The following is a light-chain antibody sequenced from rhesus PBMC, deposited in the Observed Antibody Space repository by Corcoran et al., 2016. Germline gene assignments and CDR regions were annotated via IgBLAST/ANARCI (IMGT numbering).Light chain of an antibody. J-gene: IGKJ4*01. V-gene: IGKV1-25*01. CDR3: QQHNSYPLT. CDR1: QGISSY. CDR2: KAS. Sequence: DIQMTQSPSSLSASVGDTVTITCRASQGISSYLAWYQQKPGKAPKLLSYKASTLQSGVPSRFSGSGSGTDFTLTISSRQPEDFATYYCQQHNSYPLTFGGGTKVEIK.